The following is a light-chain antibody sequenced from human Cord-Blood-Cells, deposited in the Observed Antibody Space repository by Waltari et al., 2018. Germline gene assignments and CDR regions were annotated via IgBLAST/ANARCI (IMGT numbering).Light chain of an antibody. J-gene: IGLJ3*02. Sequence: QSALTQPRSVSGSPGQSVTISCTGTSSDVCGYNYVSWYQQHPGKAPKLMIYDVSKRPSGVPDRFSGSKSGNTASLTISGLQAEDEADYYCCSYAGSYTVFGGGTKLTVL. V-gene: IGLV2-11*01. CDR2: DVS. CDR3: CSYAGSYTV. CDR1: SSDVCGYNY.